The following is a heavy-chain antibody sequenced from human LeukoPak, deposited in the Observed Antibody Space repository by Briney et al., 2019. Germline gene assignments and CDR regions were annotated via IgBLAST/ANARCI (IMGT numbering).Heavy chain of an antibody. J-gene: IGHJ4*02. D-gene: IGHD4-17*01. V-gene: IGHV3-23*01. CDR3: AKDQGGRGYGDFDY. CDR1: GGSISSGGYY. Sequence: PSETLSLTCTVSGGSISSGGYYWSWVRQAPGKGLEWVSAISGSGGSTYYADSVKGRFTISRDNSKNTLYLQMNSLRAEDTAVYYCAKDQGGRGYGDFDYWGQGTLVTVSS. CDR2: ISGSGGST.